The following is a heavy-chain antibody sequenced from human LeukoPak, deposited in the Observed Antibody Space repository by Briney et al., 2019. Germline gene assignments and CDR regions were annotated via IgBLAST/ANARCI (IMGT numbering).Heavy chain of an antibody. D-gene: IGHD4-23*01. J-gene: IGHJ4*02. CDR2: ISSSSSYT. CDR1: GFTFSDYY. CDR3: ARGDTDPPDYGGILGGDY. V-gene: IGHV3-11*05. Sequence: GGSLRLSCAASGFTFSDYYMSWIRQAPGKWLEWVSYISSSSSYTNYADSVKGRFTISRDNAKNSLYLQMNSLRAEDTAVYYCARGDTDPPDYGGILGGDYWGQGTLVTVSS.